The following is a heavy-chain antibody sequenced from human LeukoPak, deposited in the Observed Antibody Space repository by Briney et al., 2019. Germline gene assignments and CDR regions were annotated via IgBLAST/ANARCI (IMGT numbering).Heavy chain of an antibody. J-gene: IGHJ4*02. CDR2: IKQDGSEK. V-gene: IGHV3-7*01. CDR3: TTGGIH. CDR1: GLTFTNYW. Sequence: GGSLRLSCAASGLTFTNYWMSWVRQAPGKGLEWVANIKQDGSEKNYVDSVRGRFAISRDNARNSLSLQMNSLRVEDTAVYFCTTGGIHWGQGTLVTVSS. D-gene: IGHD3-16*01.